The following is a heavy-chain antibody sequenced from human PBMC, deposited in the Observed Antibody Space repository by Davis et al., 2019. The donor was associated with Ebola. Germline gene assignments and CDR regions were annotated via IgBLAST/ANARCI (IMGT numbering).Heavy chain of an antibody. CDR1: GGSISSSSYY. Sequence: MPSETLSLTCTVSGGSISSSSYYWGWIRQPPGKGLEWIGSIYYSGSTYYSPSLRRRVTISVDTSKNLFSLKLTSVTAADTAVYYCARGPVFRFLGMDVWGKGTTVTVSS. V-gene: IGHV4-39*07. J-gene: IGHJ6*04. D-gene: IGHD3-3*01. CDR2: IYYSGST. CDR3: ARGPVFRFLGMDV.